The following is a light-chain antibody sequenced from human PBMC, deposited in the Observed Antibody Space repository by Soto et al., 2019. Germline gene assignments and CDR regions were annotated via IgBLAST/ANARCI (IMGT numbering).Light chain of an antibody. CDR1: QSVNNN. V-gene: IGKV3-15*01. CDR2: DTS. Sequence: EVVMTQSPALLSVSPGERVTLSCRASQSVNNNLAWYQQQPGQAPRLLIYDTSSRATGVPARFSGSGSGTEFTLTSSSLKAEDFAVYYCQQYNDRPPLTFGGGTKVEI. CDR3: QQYNDRPPLT. J-gene: IGKJ4*01.